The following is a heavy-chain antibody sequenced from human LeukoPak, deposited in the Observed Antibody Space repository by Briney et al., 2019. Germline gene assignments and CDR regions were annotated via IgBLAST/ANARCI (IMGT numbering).Heavy chain of an antibody. CDR2: INRGGST. Sequence: SETLSLTCAVYGGSFSGYFWSWIRQPPGKGLEWIGEINRGGSTNYNPSLKSRVTISVDTSKNQFSLKLSSVTAADTAVYYCARVSLELALYWGQGTLVTVSS. CDR1: GGSFSGYF. V-gene: IGHV4-34*01. CDR3: ARVSLELALY. D-gene: IGHD1-7*01. J-gene: IGHJ4*02.